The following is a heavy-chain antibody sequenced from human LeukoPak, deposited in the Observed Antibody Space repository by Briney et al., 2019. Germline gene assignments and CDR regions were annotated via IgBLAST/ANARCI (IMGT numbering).Heavy chain of an antibody. V-gene: IGHV4-39*07. J-gene: IGHJ6*03. CDR1: GGSISSSSYY. D-gene: IGHD4-11*01. CDR3: ARGNMWDYRRYYYYMDV. Sequence: SETLSLTCTVSGGSISSSSYYWGWIRQPPGKGLEWIGSIYYSGSTYYNPSLKSRVTISVDTSKNQFSLKLNSVTAADTAIYYCARGNMWDYRRYYYYMDVWGKGTTVTVSS. CDR2: IYYSGST.